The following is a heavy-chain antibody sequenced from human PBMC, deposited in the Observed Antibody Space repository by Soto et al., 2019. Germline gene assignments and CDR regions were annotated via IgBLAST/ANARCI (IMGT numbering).Heavy chain of an antibody. CDR1: GIPVSSNY. D-gene: IGHD3-10*01. V-gene: IGHV3-53*04. J-gene: IGHJ6*02. CDR2: LHSGGDT. Sequence: EVQLVESRGGLVQPGGSLRLSCVASGIPVSSNYMTWVRQAPGKRLEWVSVLHSGGDTYYANSVKGRFTISRHDSTNTLFLPMNSLTAEDTAVYYCARDGPYYYASRMDVWGQGTTVTVSS. CDR3: ARDGPYYYASRMDV.